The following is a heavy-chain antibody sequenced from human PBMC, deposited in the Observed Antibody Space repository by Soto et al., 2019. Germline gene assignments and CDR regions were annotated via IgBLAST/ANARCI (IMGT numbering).Heavy chain of an antibody. V-gene: IGHV3-33*01. CDR3: VIDDAYPDNGFDY. Sequence: QVQLVESGGGVVQPGSSLRLLCAASGFTFSDYGMHWVRQAPGKGLEWLAVIVRQGTEQYYADSVKGRFTISRDNSNNTLYLQMNNLRVDDTAVYYCVIDDAYPDNGFDYWGQGTLLTVSS. CDR2: IVRQGTEQ. D-gene: IGHD1-1*01. CDR1: GFTFSDYG. J-gene: IGHJ4*02.